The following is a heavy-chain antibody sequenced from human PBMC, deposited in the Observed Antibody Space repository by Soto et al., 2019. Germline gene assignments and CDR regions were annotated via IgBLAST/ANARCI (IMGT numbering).Heavy chain of an antibody. D-gene: IGHD3-3*01. CDR2: IIPILGIA. J-gene: IGHJ4*02. V-gene: IGHV1-69*08. Sequence: QVQLVQSGAEVKKPGSSVKVSCKASGGTFSSYTISWVRQAPGQGLEWMGRIIPILGIANYAQKFQGRVTITADKSTSTAYMELSSLGSEDTVVYYWARDSVAYYDFWSGYSHFDYWGQGTLVTVSS. CDR3: ARDSVAYYDFWSGYSHFDY. CDR1: GGTFSSYT.